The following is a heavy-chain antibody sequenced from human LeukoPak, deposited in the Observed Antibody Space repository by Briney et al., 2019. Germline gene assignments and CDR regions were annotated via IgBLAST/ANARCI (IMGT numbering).Heavy chain of an antibody. J-gene: IGHJ4*02. Sequence: ASVKVSCKASGYTFTSYGISWVRQAPGQGLEWMGWISAYNGNTNYAQKLQGRVTMTTDTPTSTAYMELRSLRSDDTAVYYCARDLVGATYFDYWGQGTLVTVSS. CDR3: ARDLVGATYFDY. D-gene: IGHD1-26*01. CDR1: GYTFTSYG. CDR2: ISAYNGNT. V-gene: IGHV1-18*01.